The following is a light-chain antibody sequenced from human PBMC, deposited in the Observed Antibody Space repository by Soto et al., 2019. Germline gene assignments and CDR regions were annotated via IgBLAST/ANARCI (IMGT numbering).Light chain of an antibody. J-gene: IGLJ3*02. Sequence: QSALTQPASVSGSPGQSITISCTATNSEVGSVNLVSWYQHHPGKAPKLLFYADTRGPSGVPIRISACKSGHTASLTISGLQAEDDADYYCCSYAGTDFPWVFGGGTKLTVL. CDR3: CSYAGTDFPWV. CDR1: NSEVGSVNL. CDR2: ADT. V-gene: IGLV2-23*01.